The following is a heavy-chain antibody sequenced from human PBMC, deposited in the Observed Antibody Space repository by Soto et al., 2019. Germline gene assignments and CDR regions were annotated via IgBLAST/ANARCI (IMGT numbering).Heavy chain of an antibody. CDR3: ARQRTTVVTQAYFDH. CDR2: IYYSGRT. J-gene: IGHJ4*02. Sequence: SETLSLTCIVSGESISSSSYYWGWIRQPPGKGLEWIGSIYYSGRTYYNPSFKSRVTISIDTSKNQFSLKLSSVTATDTAVYYCARQRTTVVTQAYFDHWGQGALVTV. D-gene: IGHD2-21*02. V-gene: IGHV4-39*01. CDR1: GESISSSSYY.